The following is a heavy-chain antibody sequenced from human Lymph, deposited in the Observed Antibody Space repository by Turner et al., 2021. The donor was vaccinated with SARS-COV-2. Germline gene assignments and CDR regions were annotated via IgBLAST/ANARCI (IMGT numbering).Heavy chain of an antibody. V-gene: IGHV3-53*02. D-gene: IGHD6-13*01. CDR1: GIIVSRNY. CDR2: IYSGGTT. Sequence: EVQQVETGGVLNQPGGFLRLPGAASGIIVSRNYMNWVRQAPGKGLEWVSVIYSGGTTYYADSVKGRFTISRDNSKNTLYLQMNSLRVEDTAVYYCARDLGTYGMDVWGQGTTVTVSS. J-gene: IGHJ6*02. CDR3: ARDLGTYGMDV.